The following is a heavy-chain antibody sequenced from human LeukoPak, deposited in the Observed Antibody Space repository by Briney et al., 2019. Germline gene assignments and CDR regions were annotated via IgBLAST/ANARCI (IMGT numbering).Heavy chain of an antibody. D-gene: IGHD2-21*02. Sequence: GGSLRLSCAASGFTVSSYDMTWVRQAPGKGLEWVSYITSSSSTIYYTDSVKGRFTISRDNAKNSLYLQMNNLREADTAVYYFPPGMVGVTAICDYWGQGTLVTVSS. CDR1: GFTVSSYD. CDR3: PPGMVGVTAICDY. J-gene: IGHJ4*02. CDR2: ITSSSSTI. V-gene: IGHV3-48*02.